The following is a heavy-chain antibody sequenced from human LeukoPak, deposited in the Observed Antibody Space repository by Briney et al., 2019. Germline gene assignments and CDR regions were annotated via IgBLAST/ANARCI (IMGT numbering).Heavy chain of an antibody. J-gene: IGHJ4*02. CDR1: GFTFSSYA. CDR2: ISGSGGST. CDR3: AKSNGYSFGTYFDY. Sequence: PGGSLRLSCAASGFTFSSYAMSWVRQAPGKGLEWVSAISGSGGSTYYAGSVKGRFTISRDNSKNTLYLQMNSLRAEDTAIYYCAKSNGYSFGTYFDYRGQGTLVTVSS. D-gene: IGHD5-18*01. V-gene: IGHV3-23*01.